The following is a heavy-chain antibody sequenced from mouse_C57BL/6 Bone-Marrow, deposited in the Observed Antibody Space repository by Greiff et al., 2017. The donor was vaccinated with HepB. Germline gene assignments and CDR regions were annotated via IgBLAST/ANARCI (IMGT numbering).Heavy chain of an antibody. Sequence: QVQLQQPGAELVRPGSTVKLSCKASGYTFTSYWMHWVKQRPIQGLEWIGNIDPSDSETHYNQKFKDKATLTVDKSSSTAYMQLSSLTAEDSSVYYWARGASSGSTFAYWGQGTLVTVSA. V-gene: IGHV1-52*01. CDR2: IDPSDSET. CDR3: ARGASSGSTFAY. CDR1: GYTFTSYW. D-gene: IGHD3-2*02. J-gene: IGHJ3*01.